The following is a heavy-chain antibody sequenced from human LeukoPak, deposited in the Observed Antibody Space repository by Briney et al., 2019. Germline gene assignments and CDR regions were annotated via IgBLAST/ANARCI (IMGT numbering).Heavy chain of an antibody. CDR3: ARDHNWAFDF. J-gene: IGHJ4*02. D-gene: IGHD1-1*01. CDR2: IRDSGGEM. V-gene: IGHV3-48*01. Sequence: GGSLRLSCAASGFSFSLYPMNWVRQAPGKGLEWLSNIRDSGGEMYYADSVKGRFTITRGNAKNTLYLQMNGLRVEDTAVYFCARDHNWAFDFWGRGSLVTVSS. CDR1: GFSFSLYP.